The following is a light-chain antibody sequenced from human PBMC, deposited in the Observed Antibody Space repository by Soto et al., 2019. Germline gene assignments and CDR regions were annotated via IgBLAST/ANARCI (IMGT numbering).Light chain of an antibody. J-gene: IGKJ2*01. Sequence: EIVLTQSPGTLSLSPGERATLSCRASQSVSSSYLAWYQQKPGQAPRLLIYGASSRATGIPDRFSGSGSGTDFTLTINRLEPEDFAVYYCQQYGSLLYTFGQGTKLEIK. CDR1: QSVSSSY. CDR3: QQYGSLLYT. V-gene: IGKV3-20*01. CDR2: GAS.